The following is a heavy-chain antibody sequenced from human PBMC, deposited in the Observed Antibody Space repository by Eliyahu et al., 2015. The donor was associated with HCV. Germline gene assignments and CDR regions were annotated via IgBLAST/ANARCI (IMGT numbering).Heavy chain of an antibody. CDR3: ARDQRIQLWLHPDY. Sequence: QVQLVQSGAEVKKPGASVKVSCKASGYTXXSXGXSWVRQAPGQGLEWMGWISAYNGNTNYAQKLQGRVTMTTDTSTSTAYMELRSLRSDDTAVYYCARDQRIQLWLHPDYWGQGTLVTVSS. J-gene: IGHJ4*02. CDR1: GYTXXSXG. V-gene: IGHV1-18*01. CDR2: ISAYNGNT. D-gene: IGHD5-18*01.